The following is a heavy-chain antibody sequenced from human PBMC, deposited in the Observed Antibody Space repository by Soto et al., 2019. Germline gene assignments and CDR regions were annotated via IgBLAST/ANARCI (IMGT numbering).Heavy chain of an antibody. J-gene: IGHJ6*02. D-gene: IGHD3-16*02. Sequence: QVQLVQSGAEVKKPGSSVKVSCKASGGTFSSYAISWVRQAPGQGLEWMGGIIPIFGTANYAQKFQGRVTITADESTSXAXMXXSSLRSEDTAVYYCARDIGRWRFPSRQYYYYGMDVWGQGTTVTVSS. CDR1: GGTFSSYA. V-gene: IGHV1-69*12. CDR3: ARDIGRWRFPSRQYYYYGMDV. CDR2: IIPIFGTA.